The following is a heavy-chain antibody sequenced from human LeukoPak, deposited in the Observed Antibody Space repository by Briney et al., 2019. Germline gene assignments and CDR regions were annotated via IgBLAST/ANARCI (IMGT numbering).Heavy chain of an antibody. D-gene: IGHD4-17*01. CDR2: INPNSGDT. CDR1: GYTFTDYY. J-gene: IGHJ4*02. V-gene: IGHV1-2*02. CDR3: ARDHHYGKDY. Sequence: ASVKVSCKASGYTFTDYYINWVRQAPGQGLEWIGWINPNSGDTNYAQKFQDRVTMTRDTSISTAYMELSRLRSDDTAVYYCARDHHYGKDYWGQGTLVTVSS.